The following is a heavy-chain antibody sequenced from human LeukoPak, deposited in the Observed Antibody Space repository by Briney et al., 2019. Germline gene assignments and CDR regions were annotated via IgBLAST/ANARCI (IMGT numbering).Heavy chain of an antibody. J-gene: IGHJ4*02. D-gene: IGHD3-3*01. Sequence: GGSLRLSCAASGFSFSSYSISWVRQSPGKGLDWVSSINNNGRNTYYADSVKGRFTISRDNAKNSLYLQMNSLRVEDTAVYYCARGGSFGVDRNDFWGQGTLVTVSS. V-gene: IGHV3-21*01. CDR3: ARGGSFGVDRNDF. CDR1: GFSFSSYS. CDR2: INNNGRNT.